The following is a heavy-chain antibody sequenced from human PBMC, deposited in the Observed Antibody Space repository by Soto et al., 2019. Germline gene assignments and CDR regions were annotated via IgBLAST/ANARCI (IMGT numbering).Heavy chain of an antibody. D-gene: IGHD6-19*01. CDR2: IWYDGSNK. CDR3: ARDRAVDNWFDP. V-gene: IGHV3-33*01. J-gene: IGHJ5*02. Sequence: QVQLVESGGGVVQPGRSLRLSCAASGFTFSSYGMHWVRQAPGKGLEWVAVIWYDGSNKYYADSVKGRFTISRDNSKKTLYLQMNSLRAEDTAVYYCARDRAVDNWFDPWGQGTLVTVSS. CDR1: GFTFSSYG.